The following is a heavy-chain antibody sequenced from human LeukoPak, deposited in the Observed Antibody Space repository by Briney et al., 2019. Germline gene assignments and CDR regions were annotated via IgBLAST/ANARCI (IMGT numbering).Heavy chain of an antibody. CDR1: GFSFNNYP. D-gene: IGHD2-2*01. J-gene: IGHJ5*02. V-gene: IGHV3-15*01. Sequence: GGSLRLSCAASGFSFNNYPMHWVRQAPGKGLEWVGRIKSKSDGETIDYAAPVKGRFTISRDDSKTTLYLQMSSPKTEDTAVYYCATWSSLASWGQGTLVTVSS. CDR3: ATWSSLAS. CDR2: IKSKSDGETI.